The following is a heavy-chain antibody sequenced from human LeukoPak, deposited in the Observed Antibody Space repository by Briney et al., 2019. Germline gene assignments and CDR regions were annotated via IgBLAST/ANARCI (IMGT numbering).Heavy chain of an antibody. CDR3: ARAGRDGYKRD. Sequence: ASVKVSCKASGYTFTSYYIHWVRQAPGQGLEWMGIINPSAGSTSYAQKFQGRVTMTRDTSTSTVYMELSSLRSEDTAVYHCARAGRDGYKRDWGQGTLVTVSS. CDR2: INPSAGST. CDR1: GYTFTSYY. D-gene: IGHD5-24*01. J-gene: IGHJ4*02. V-gene: IGHV1-46*01.